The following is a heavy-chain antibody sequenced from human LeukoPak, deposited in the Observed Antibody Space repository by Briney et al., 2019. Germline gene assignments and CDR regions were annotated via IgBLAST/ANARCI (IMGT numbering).Heavy chain of an antibody. CDR2: INPNSGGT. J-gene: IGHJ4*02. V-gene: IGHV1-2*02. CDR3: AREGDGYKY. CDR1: GYTFTSYG. D-gene: IGHD5-24*01. Sequence: ASVKVSCKASGYTFTSYGISWVRQAPGQGLEWMGWINPNSGGTKYAQKFQGRVTMTRGTSINTAYMEVSRLTYDDTAVYYCAREGDGYKYWGQGTLVTVSS.